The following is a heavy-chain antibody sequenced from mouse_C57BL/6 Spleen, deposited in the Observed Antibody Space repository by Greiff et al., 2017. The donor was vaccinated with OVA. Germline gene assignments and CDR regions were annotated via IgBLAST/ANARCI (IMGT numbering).Heavy chain of an antibody. Sequence: DVQLVESGGGLVQPKGSLKLSCAASGFSFNTYAMNWVRQAPGKGLEWVARIRSKSNNYATYYADSVKDRFTISRDDSESMLYLQMNNLKTEDTAMYYCVRSYGSSYGWYFDVWGTGTTVTVSS. V-gene: IGHV10-1*01. CDR2: IRSKSNNYAT. CDR3: VRSYGSSYGWYFDV. D-gene: IGHD1-1*01. CDR1: GFSFNTYA. J-gene: IGHJ1*03.